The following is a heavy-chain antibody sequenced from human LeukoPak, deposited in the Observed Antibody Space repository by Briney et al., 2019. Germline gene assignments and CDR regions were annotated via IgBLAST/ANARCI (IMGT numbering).Heavy chain of an antibody. J-gene: IGHJ6*02. CDR1: GYTFTSYY. D-gene: IGHD6-13*01. Sequence: ASVKVSCKASGYTFTSYYMHWVRQAPGQGLEWMGIINPSGGSTSYAQKFQGRVTMTRDTSTSTVYMELSSLRSEDTAVYYCARDLSVAAAGDYGMDVWGQGTTDTVSS. CDR3: ARDLSVAAAGDYGMDV. CDR2: INPSGGST. V-gene: IGHV1-46*01.